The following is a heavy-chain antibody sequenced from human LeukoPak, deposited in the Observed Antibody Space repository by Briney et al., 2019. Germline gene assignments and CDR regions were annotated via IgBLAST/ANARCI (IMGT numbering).Heavy chain of an antibody. D-gene: IGHD6-19*01. V-gene: IGHV4-38-2*01. CDR3: ARPRSSGWYLGNAFDI. J-gene: IGHJ3*02. Sequence: SETLSLTCAVSGYSISSGYYWGWIRQPPGKGLEWIGSIYHSGSTYYNPSLKSRVTISVDTSKNQFSLKLSSVTAADTAVYYCARPRSSGWYLGNAFDIWGQGTMVTVSS. CDR2: IYHSGST. CDR1: GYSISSGYY.